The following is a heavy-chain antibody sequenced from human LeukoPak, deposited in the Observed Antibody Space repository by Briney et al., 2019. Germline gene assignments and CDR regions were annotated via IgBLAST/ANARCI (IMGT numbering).Heavy chain of an antibody. CDR2: IKEDGSEK. CDR1: GFTLSSYW. CDR3: ARDFGILSGRTPLPFDY. Sequence: PGGSLRLSCAASGFTLSSYWMTWVRQAPGKGLEWVANIKEDGSEKCYVDSVKGRLTISRDNAKNSLYLQMDSLRAEDTAVYYCARDFGILSGRTPLPFDYWGQGTLVAVSS. D-gene: IGHD3-9*01. V-gene: IGHV3-7*01. J-gene: IGHJ4*02.